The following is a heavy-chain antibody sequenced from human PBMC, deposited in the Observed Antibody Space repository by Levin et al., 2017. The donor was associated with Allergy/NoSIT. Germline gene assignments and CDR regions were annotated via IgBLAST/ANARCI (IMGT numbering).Heavy chain of an antibody. CDR2: ISGSGGST. Sequence: SCAASGFTFSTYAMSWVRQAPGEGLEWVSSISGSGGSTYYADSVKGRFTISRDNSKNTLYLQMNSLRAEDTALYYCAKDHTPFDYWGQGTLVTVSS. CDR3: AKDHTPFDY. CDR1: GFTFSTYA. V-gene: IGHV3-23*01. D-gene: IGHD2-2*02. J-gene: IGHJ4*02.